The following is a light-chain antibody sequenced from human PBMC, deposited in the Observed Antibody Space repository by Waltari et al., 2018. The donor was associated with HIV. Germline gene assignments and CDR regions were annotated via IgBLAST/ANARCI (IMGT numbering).Light chain of an antibody. CDR1: QYIDNY. CDR2: AAS. V-gene: IGKV1-39*01. CDR3: QQSYNMHT. J-gene: IGKJ2*01. Sequence: DIQMTQSPSSQSASVGDRVTITCRSSQYIDNYLNWYQQKPGKAPKLLIYAASTLESGVPSRFSGSGSGRDFTLTVSSLQPEDFATYYCQQSYNMHTFGQGTKLDIK.